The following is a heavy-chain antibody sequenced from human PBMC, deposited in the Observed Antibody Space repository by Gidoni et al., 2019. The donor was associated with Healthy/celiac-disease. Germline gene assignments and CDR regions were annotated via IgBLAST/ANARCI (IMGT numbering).Heavy chain of an antibody. J-gene: IGHJ4*02. CDR1: SYA. Sequence: SYAMSWVRQAPGKGLEWVSAISGSGGSTYYADAVKGRFTISRDNSKNTLYLQMNSLRAEDTAVYYCAKESGFGELLYFELRYFDYCGQGTLVTVSS. V-gene: IGHV3-23*01. CDR2: ISGSGGST. CDR3: AKESGFGELLYFELRYFDY. D-gene: IGHD3-10*01.